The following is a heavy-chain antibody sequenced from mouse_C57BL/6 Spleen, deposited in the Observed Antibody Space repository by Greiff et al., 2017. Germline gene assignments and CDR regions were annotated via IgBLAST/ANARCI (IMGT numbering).Heavy chain of an antibody. CDR3: ARGTGRYYYAMDY. Sequence: VQLQQSDAELVKPGASVKISCKVSGYTFTDHTIHWMKQRPEQGLEWIGYIYPRDGSTKYNEKFKGKATLTADKSSSTAYMQINILTSEDSAVYFCARGTGRYYYAMDYWGQGTSVTVSS. V-gene: IGHV1-78*01. D-gene: IGHD4-1*01. CDR1: GYTFTDHT. J-gene: IGHJ4*01. CDR2: IYPRDGST.